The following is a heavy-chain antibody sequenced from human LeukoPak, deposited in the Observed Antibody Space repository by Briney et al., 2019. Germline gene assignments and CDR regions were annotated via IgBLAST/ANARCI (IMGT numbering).Heavy chain of an antibody. CDR3: ASQRIFSGSYYLDFDY. CDR1: GFTFSSYA. D-gene: IGHD1-26*01. V-gene: IGHV3-23*01. CDR2: ISGSGGST. J-gene: IGHJ4*02. Sequence: GGSLRLSCAASGFTFSSYAMSWVRQAPGKGLEWVSAISGSGGSTYYADSVKGRFTISRDNAKNSLYLQMNSLRAEDTAVYYCASQRIFSGSYYLDFDYWGQGTLVTVSS.